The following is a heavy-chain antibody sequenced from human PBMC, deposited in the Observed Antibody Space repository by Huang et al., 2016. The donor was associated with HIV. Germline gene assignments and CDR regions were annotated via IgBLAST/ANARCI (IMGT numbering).Heavy chain of an antibody. CDR2: IHHSERT. CDR1: GGSFSGYY. Sequence: QVQLQQWGAGLLRPSETLSLTCAVYGGSFSGYYGTWIRQPPGKGLAWIGEIHHSERTNYNPSLKSRVTISVDTARNQFSLTLTSVTAADTAVYYCARGQGGYYYYMDVWGKGTTVTVSS. J-gene: IGHJ6*03. V-gene: IGHV4-34*01. CDR3: ARGQGGYYYYMDV.